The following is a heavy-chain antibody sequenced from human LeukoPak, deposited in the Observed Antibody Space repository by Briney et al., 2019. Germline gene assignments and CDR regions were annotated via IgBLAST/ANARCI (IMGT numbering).Heavy chain of an antibody. V-gene: IGHV3-23*01. J-gene: IGHJ4*02. CDR2: ISGSGGST. CDR1: GFTFSSYA. CDR3: ARDLQTALFKLRFLEWPPYY. Sequence: GGSLRLSCAASGFTFSSYAMSWVRQAPGKGLEWVSAISGSGGSTYYADSVKGRFTISRDNSKNTLYLQMNSLRAEDTAVYYCARDLQTALFKLRFLEWPPYYWGQGTLVTVSS. D-gene: IGHD3-3*01.